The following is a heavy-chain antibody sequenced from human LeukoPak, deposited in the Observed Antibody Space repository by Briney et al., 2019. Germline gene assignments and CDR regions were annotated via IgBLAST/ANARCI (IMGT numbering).Heavy chain of an antibody. V-gene: IGHV3-23*01. CDR1: GFTFDTYA. Sequence: GGSLRLSCAASGFTFDTYAMTWVRQAPGKGLEWVSTMSGTGGRTFYGDSVRGRFTISRDRSKNTLYLQMNSLRPEDTAKYYCAKEGSSWNVDYWGQGTLVTVSS. CDR2: MSGTGGRT. D-gene: IGHD6-13*01. CDR3: AKEGSSWNVDY. J-gene: IGHJ4*02.